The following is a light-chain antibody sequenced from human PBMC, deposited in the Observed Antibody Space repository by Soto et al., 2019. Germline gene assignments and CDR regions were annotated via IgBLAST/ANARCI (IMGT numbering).Light chain of an antibody. V-gene: IGKV3-20*01. J-gene: IGKJ1*01. Sequence: EIVLTQSPGTLSVSPGERATLSCRASQSVSSNYLAWYQQKPGQAPRLLIHDASSRATGVPDRFSGSGSGTDFTLTISRLEPEDFAVYYCQQYGSSGTFGQGTKVDIK. CDR1: QSVSSNY. CDR2: DAS. CDR3: QQYGSSGT.